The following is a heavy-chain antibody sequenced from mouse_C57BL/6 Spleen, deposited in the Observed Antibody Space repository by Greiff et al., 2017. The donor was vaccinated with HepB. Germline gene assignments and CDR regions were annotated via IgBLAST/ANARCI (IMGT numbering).Heavy chain of an antibody. CDR2: IWSGGST. J-gene: IGHJ3*01. D-gene: IGHD1-1*01. Sequence: VKLVESGPGLVQPSQSLSITCTVYGFSLTSYGVNWVRQSPGKGLEGMGVIWSGGSTDYNAAFISRLSISKDNSKSQVFFKMNSLQADDTAIYYCARTHYYGSSGGFAYWGQGTLVTVSA. CDR1: GFSLTSYG. V-gene: IGHV2-2*01. CDR3: ARTHYYGSSGGFAY.